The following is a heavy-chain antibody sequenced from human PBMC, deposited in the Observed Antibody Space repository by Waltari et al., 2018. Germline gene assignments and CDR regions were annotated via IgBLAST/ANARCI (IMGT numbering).Heavy chain of an antibody. D-gene: IGHD1-1*01. CDR2: IFTSGST. Sequence: ELQVVESGGGLIQPGASLRLSCAASGFTVSSTYMAWVRQAPGKGPGWVSVIFTSGSTYHADSVKGRFTISRDNSENTVHLQMKNLTAEDTALYYCARATNWVLEAFDLWGQGTMVIVSP. V-gene: IGHV3-53*01. CDR1: GFTVSSTY. CDR3: ARATNWVLEAFDL. J-gene: IGHJ3*01.